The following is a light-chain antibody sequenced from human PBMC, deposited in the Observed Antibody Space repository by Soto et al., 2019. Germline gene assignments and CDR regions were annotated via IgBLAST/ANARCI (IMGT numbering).Light chain of an antibody. V-gene: IGLV2-14*01. CDR1: SSDVGGYNY. J-gene: IGLJ2*01. Sequence: QSALNQPASVSGSPGQSITISCTGTSSDVGGYNYVSWYQQHPGKAPKLMIYEVSNRPSGASNRFSGSKSGNTASLTISGLQAEDEADYYCSSYTSSSTLVFGGGTKLTVL. CDR2: EVS. CDR3: SSYTSSSTLV.